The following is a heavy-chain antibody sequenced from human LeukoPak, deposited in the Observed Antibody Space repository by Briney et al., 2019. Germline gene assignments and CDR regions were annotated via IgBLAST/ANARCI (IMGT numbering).Heavy chain of an antibody. J-gene: IGHJ6*02. Sequence: PGGSLRLSCAASGFALSSHWMTWVRQVPGRGPEWVANVNRDGSETYYLDSVMGRFTISKDNAKNLLYLQMNSLRAEDTALYHCARNNGMDVWGQGTTVIVSS. CDR3: ARNNGMDV. V-gene: IGHV3-7*03. CDR2: VNRDGSET. CDR1: GFALSSHW.